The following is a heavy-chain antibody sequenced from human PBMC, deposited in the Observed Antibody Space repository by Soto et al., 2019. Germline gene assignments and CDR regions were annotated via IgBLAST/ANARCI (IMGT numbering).Heavy chain of an antibody. CDR3: AKISLGYCSGGLCWFDP. Sequence: PGGSLRLSCAASGFTFSSYAMSWVRQAPGKGLEWVSAISGSGGSTYYADSVKGRFTISRDNSKNTLYLQMNSLRAEDTAVYYCAKISLGYCSGGLCWFDPWGQGTLVTVS. CDR1: GFTFSSYA. J-gene: IGHJ5*02. CDR2: ISGSGGST. V-gene: IGHV3-23*01. D-gene: IGHD2-15*01.